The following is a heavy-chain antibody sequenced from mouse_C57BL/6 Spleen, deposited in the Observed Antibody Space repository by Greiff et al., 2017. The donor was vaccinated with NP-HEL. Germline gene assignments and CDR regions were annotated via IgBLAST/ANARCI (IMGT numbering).Heavy chain of an antibody. J-gene: IGHJ2*01. V-gene: IGHV1-18*01. CDR2: INPNNGGT. CDR3: ARKDYYGSRGLYY. CDR1: GYTFTDYN. Sequence: VQLQQSGPELVKPGASVKIPCKASGYTFTDYNMDWVKQSHGKSLEWIGDINPNNGGTIYNQKFKGKATLTVDKSSSTAYMELRSLTSEDTAVYYCARKDYYGSRGLYYWGQGTTLTVSS. D-gene: IGHD1-1*01.